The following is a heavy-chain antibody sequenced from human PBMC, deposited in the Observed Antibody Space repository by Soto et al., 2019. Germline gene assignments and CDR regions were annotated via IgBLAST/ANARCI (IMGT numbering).Heavy chain of an antibody. J-gene: IGHJ4*02. CDR3: ASTTYYDYVWGSYRFDY. D-gene: IGHD3-16*02. CDR1: GGSISSGGYY. V-gene: IGHV4-31*03. CDR2: IYYSGST. Sequence: QVQLQESGPGLVKPSQTLSLTCTVSGGSISSGGYYWSWIRQHPGKGLEWIGYIYYSGSTYYNPSLKSRVTISVDTSKNQFSLKLSSVTAADTAVYYCASTTYYDYVWGSYRFDYWGQGTLVTVSS.